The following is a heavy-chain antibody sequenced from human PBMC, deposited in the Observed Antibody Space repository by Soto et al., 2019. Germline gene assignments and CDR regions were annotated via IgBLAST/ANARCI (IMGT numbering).Heavy chain of an antibody. CDR2: IKSDGSTT. D-gene: IGHD3-10*01. J-gene: IGHJ5*02. V-gene: IGHV3-74*01. CDR1: GFAFSTYW. Sequence: PGGSLRVSCAASGFAFSTYWMHWFRQAPGKGPVWVSRIKSDGSTTTYADSVKGRFTISRDNAKNTLYLQMNSLRAEDTAVYYCARFFGFGEGTWFDPWGQGTLVTVSS. CDR3: ARFFGFGEGTWFDP.